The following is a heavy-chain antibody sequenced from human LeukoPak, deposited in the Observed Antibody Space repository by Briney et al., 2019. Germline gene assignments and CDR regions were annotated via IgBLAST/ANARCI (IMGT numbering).Heavy chain of an antibody. Sequence: ASVKVSCKASGYTFTGYYMHWVRQAPGQGLEWMGWINPNSGGTNYAQKFQGRDTMTRDTSISTAYMELSRLRSDDTAVYYCARSEQQLVYYYMDVWGKGTTVTVSS. V-gene: IGHV1-2*02. CDR3: ARSEQQLVYYYMDV. J-gene: IGHJ6*03. CDR2: INPNSGGT. D-gene: IGHD6-13*01. CDR1: GYTFTGYY.